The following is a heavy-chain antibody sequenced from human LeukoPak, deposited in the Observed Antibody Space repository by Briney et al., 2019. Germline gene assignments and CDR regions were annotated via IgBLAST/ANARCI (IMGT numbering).Heavy chain of an antibody. CDR3: AKPREYYYDSSGYYPS. Sequence: GGSLRLSCAASGFTFSSYAMSWVRQAPGKGLEWVSAISGSGGSTYYADSVKGRFTISRDNSKHTLYLQMNSLRAGDTAVYYCAKPREYYYDSSGYYPSWGQGTLVTVSS. J-gene: IGHJ4*02. V-gene: IGHV3-23*01. CDR2: ISGSGGST. D-gene: IGHD3-22*01. CDR1: GFTFSSYA.